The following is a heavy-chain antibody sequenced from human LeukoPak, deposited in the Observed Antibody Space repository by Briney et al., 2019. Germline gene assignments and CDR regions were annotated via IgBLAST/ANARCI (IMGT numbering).Heavy chain of an antibody. CDR2: FDPEDGET. J-gene: IGHJ4*02. Sequence: ASVKVSFKVSGYTLTELSMHWVRQAPGKGLEWMGGFDPEDGETIYAQKFQGRVTMTTDTSTSTAYMELRSLRSDDTAVYYCARDRLWDYWGQGTLVTVSS. CDR1: GYTLTELS. V-gene: IGHV1-24*01. CDR3: ARDRLWDY. D-gene: IGHD3-16*01.